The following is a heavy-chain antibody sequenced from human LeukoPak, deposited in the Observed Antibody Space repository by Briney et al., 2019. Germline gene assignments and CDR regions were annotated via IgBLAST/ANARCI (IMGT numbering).Heavy chain of an antibody. CDR1: GGSISSGGYY. J-gene: IGHJ3*02. V-gene: IGHV4-31*03. CDR2: IYYSGST. Sequence: PSETLSLTCTVSGGSISSGGYYWSWIRQHPGKGLEWIGYIYYSGSTYYNPSLKSRVTISVDTSKNQFSLKLSSVNAADTAVYYCARAQRIDAFDIWGQGTMVTVSS. CDR3: ARAQRIDAFDI.